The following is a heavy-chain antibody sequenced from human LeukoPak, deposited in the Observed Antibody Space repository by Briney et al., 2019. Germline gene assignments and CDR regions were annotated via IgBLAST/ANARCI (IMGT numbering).Heavy chain of an antibody. V-gene: IGHV3-23*01. CDR1: GFTFSSYA. D-gene: IGHD6-19*01. J-gene: IGHJ4*02. CDR3: AKRDTSGFYYFDY. Sequence: QPGGSLRLSCAASGFTFSSYAMSWVRQAPGKGLEWVSSISYNGGGSYYADSVKGRFIISRDNSKNTLHLQMNSLRAEDTAVYYCAKRDTSGFYYFDYWGQGTLVTVSS. CDR2: ISYNGGGS.